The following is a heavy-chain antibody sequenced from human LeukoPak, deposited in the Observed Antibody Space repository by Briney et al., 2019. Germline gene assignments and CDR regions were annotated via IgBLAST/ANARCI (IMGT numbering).Heavy chain of an antibody. Sequence: ASVKVSCKASGYTFTGYYMHWVRQAPGQGLEWLGWINPNSGGTNYAQKFQGRVTMTRDTSISTAYMELSRLRSDDTAVYYCARDARYCSSTSCYIQLKTSDYWGQGTLVTVSS. CDR1: GYTFTGYY. CDR3: ARDARYCSSTSCYIQLKTSDY. V-gene: IGHV1-2*02. D-gene: IGHD2-2*02. J-gene: IGHJ4*02. CDR2: INPNSGGT.